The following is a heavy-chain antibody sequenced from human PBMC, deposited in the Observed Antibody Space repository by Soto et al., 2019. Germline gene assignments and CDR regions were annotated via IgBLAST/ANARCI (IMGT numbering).Heavy chain of an antibody. CDR3: ASGGGKTYYYDSSGYVDAFDI. J-gene: IGHJ3*02. CDR1: GGTFSSYA. Sequence: SVKVSCKASGGTFSSYAISCVRQAPGQVLEWMGGIIPIFGTANYAQKFQGRVTITADESTSTAYMELSSLRSEDTAVYYCASGGGKTYYYDSSGYVDAFDIWGQGTMVTVSS. V-gene: IGHV1-69*13. CDR2: IIPIFGTA. D-gene: IGHD3-22*01.